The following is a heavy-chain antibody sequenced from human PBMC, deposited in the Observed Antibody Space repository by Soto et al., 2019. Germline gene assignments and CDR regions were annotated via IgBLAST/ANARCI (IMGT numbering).Heavy chain of an antibody. CDR3: ARGGGTNAFDI. J-gene: IGHJ3*02. D-gene: IGHD2-15*01. CDR1: GFTFSTYA. Sequence: PGGSLRLSCAASGFTFSTYAMSWVRQAPGKGLEWASAISAGGDPYYAGSVKGRFAISRDSSENTLYLQMNSLRAEDTALYYCARGGGTNAFDIWGQGTMVTVSS. V-gene: IGHV3-23*01. CDR2: ISAGGDP.